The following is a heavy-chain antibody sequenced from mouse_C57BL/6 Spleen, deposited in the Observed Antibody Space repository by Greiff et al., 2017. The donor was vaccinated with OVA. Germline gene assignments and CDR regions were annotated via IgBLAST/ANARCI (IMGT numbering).Heavy chain of an antibody. CDR3: AIYGSSSYYFDY. CDR2: IDPSDSYT. CDR1: GYTFTSYW. J-gene: IGHJ2*01. V-gene: IGHV1-59*01. Sequence: QVQLQQPGAELVRPGTSVKLSCKASGYTFTSYWMHWVKQRPGQGLEWIGVIDPSDSYTNYNQKFKGKATLTVDTSSSTAYMQLSSLTSEDSAVYDCAIYGSSSYYFDYWGQCTTLTVSS. D-gene: IGHD1-1*01.